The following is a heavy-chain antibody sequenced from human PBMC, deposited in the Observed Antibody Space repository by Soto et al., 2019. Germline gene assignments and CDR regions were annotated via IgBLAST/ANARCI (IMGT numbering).Heavy chain of an antibody. D-gene: IGHD5-12*01. J-gene: IGHJ6*02. CDR2: IYYSGST. CDR3: ARDGGYSGYDYEIGDYYYYGMDV. Sequence: SDTLSLTCTLSGGSISSGDYYWSWIRQPPGKGLVWIGYIYYSGSTYYNPSLKSRVTISVDTSKNQFSLKLSSVTAADTAVYYCARDGGYSGYDYEIGDYYYYGMDVWGQGTTVT. CDR1: GGSISSGDYY. V-gene: IGHV4-30-4*02.